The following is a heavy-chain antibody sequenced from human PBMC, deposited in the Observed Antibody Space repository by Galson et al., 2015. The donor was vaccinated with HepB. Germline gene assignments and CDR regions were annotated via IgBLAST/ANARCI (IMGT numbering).Heavy chain of an antibody. D-gene: IGHD2-2*01. CDR3: AKVAGDIVVVPAATDFDY. V-gene: IGHV3-30*02. J-gene: IGHJ4*02. Sequence: SLRLSCAASGFTFSSYGMHWVRQAPGKGLEWVAFIRYDGSNKYYADSVKGRFTISRDNSKNTLYLQMNSLRAEDTAVYYCAKVAGDIVVVPAATDFDYWGQGTLVTVSS. CDR1: GFTFSSYG. CDR2: IRYDGSNK.